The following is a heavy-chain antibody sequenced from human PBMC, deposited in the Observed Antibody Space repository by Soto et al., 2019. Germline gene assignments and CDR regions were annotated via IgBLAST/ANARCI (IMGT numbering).Heavy chain of an antibody. V-gene: IGHV3-23*01. CDR2: ISGGGGST. CDR1: GFTFGNYG. CDR3: AKGFIVVVTVIRPDDALDA. Sequence: PGGSLRLSCAASGFTFGNYGMNWVRQAPGKGLEWVSGISGGGGSTYYADSVKGRFTISRDPSKNTIFLEMNSLRAEDTAVYYCAKGFIVVVTVIRPDDALDAWGPGTLLTVYS. D-gene: IGHD2-21*02. J-gene: IGHJ5*01.